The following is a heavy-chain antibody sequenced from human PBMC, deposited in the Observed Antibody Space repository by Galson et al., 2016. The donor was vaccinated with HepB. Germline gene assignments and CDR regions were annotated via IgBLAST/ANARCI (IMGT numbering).Heavy chain of an antibody. J-gene: IGHJ3*02. CDR2: IYHSGIN. CDR1: GGSISGNNW. V-gene: IGHV4-4*02. Sequence: ETLFPTCAAAGGSISGNNWWSWVRQRRGKRREWIGEIYHSGINYYNPSRKSRTTMFVDKTKNHFSLNLMAVHAADTAVYYCASDRVQSWAGSDAFDTWGQGTLVTVSS. CDR3: ASDRVQSWAGSDAFDT. D-gene: IGHD1-1*01.